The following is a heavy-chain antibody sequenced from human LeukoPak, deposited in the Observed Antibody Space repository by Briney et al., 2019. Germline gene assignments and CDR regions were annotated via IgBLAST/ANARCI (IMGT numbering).Heavy chain of an antibody. Sequence: GGSLRLSCAASGFTFSSYGMNWVRQAPGKGLEWVSYISSSGSTIYYADSVKGRFTISRDNAKNTLYLQVNSLRVEDTAVYYCARDQTKGYFDWLMLFDYWGQGTLVTVSS. CDR2: ISSSGSTI. V-gene: IGHV3-48*03. D-gene: IGHD3-9*01. CDR1: GFTFSSYG. J-gene: IGHJ4*02. CDR3: ARDQTKGYFDWLMLFDY.